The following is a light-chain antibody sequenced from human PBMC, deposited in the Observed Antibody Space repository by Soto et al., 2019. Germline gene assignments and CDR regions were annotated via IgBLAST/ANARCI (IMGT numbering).Light chain of an antibody. J-gene: IGLJ1*01. CDR1: SKDVGYYNY. CDR2: DVS. Sequence: QSVLAQAPSASGSPGQSVTIACTGTSKDVGYYNYVSWYQQPPGKAPKLLIYDVSKRPSGVPDRFSGSKSGNTASLTVSGLQAEDEGDYYCSSYAGSDYPYVFGTGTKVTVL. V-gene: IGLV2-8*01. CDR3: SSYAGSDYPYV.